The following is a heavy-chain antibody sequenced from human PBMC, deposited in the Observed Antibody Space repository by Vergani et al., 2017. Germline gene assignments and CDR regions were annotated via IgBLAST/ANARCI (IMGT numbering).Heavy chain of an antibody. Sequence: QVQLVQSGAEVKKPGASVKVSCKASGYTFTSYYMHWVRQAPGQGLEWMGIINPSGGSTSYAQKFQGRVTMTRDTSTSTVYMELSSLRSEDTAVYYCARDQYCGGGRCGSWFDPWGQGTLVTVAS. CDR3: ARDQYCGGGRCGSWFDP. J-gene: IGHJ5*02. V-gene: IGHV1-46*01. CDR2: INPSGGST. CDR1: GYTFTSYY. D-gene: IGHD2-15*01.